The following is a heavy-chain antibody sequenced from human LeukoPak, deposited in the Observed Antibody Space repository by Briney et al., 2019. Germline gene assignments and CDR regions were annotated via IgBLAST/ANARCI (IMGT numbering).Heavy chain of an antibody. CDR3: AKDKLRGVTPWYFDY. Sequence: PGGSLRLSCAASGFSFSTYAMTWVRQAPGKGLEWVSAISGSGDTTYYADSVKGRFTISRDTSKNTLYLQINTLRAEDTAVYYCAKDKLRGVTPWYFDYWGQGTLVTVSS. CDR2: ISGSGDTT. CDR1: GFSFSTYA. D-gene: IGHD3-10*01. V-gene: IGHV3-23*01. J-gene: IGHJ4*02.